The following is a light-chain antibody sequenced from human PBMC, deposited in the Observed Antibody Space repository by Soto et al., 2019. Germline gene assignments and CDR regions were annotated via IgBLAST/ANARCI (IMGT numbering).Light chain of an antibody. J-gene: IGKJ1*01. Sequence: DIQMTQSPSSLSASVGDRVTITCRASQGIRNDLGWYQQKPGKAPKRLIYAASSLQSGVPSRFVGSGSWREFTLTISSLPTEDFAAYYWLQHNSYPPGTFVQGTRVEIK. CDR3: LQHNSYPPGT. CDR1: QGIRND. V-gene: IGKV1-17*01. CDR2: AAS.